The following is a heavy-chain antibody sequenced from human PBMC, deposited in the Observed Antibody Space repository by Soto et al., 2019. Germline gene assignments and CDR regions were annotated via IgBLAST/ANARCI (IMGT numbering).Heavy chain of an antibody. CDR3: VLTVAGAWNYFDY. D-gene: IGHD6-19*01. Sequence: VRQAPGQGLEWMGRIIPILGIANYAQKFQGRVTITAEKSTSTAYMELSSLRSEDTAVYYCVLTVAGAWNYFDYWGQGTLVTVSS. V-gene: IGHV1-69*02. J-gene: IGHJ4*02. CDR2: IIPILGIA.